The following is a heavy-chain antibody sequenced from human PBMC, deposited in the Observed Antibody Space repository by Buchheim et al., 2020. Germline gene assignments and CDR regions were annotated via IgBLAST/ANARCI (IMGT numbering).Heavy chain of an antibody. CDR2: ISSSSSST. V-gene: IGHV3-11*06. D-gene: IGHD2-15*01. J-gene: IGHJ6*02. Sequence: QVQLVESGGGLVKPGGSLRLSCAASGFTFSDYYMSWIRQAPGKGLEWVSYISSSSSSTNYADSVKGRFTISRDNAKNSLYLQMNSLRAEDTAVYYCARVLGYCSGGSCYVYYYGMDVWGQGTT. CDR1: GFTFSDYY. CDR3: ARVLGYCSGGSCYVYYYGMDV.